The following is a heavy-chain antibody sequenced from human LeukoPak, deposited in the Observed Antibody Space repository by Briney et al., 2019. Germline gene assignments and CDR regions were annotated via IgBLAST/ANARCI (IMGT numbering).Heavy chain of an antibody. CDR2: IKQDGSEK. CDR1: GFTFSSYW. V-gene: IGHV3-7*03. D-gene: IGHD1-26*01. CDR3: AKVRGSYRGVYYFDY. J-gene: IGHJ4*02. Sequence: TGGSLRLSCAASGFTFSSYWMSWVRQAPGRGLEWVANIKQDGSEKYYVDSVKGRFTISRDNAKNSLYLQMNSLRAEDTALYYCAKVRGSYRGVYYFDYWGQGTLVTVSS.